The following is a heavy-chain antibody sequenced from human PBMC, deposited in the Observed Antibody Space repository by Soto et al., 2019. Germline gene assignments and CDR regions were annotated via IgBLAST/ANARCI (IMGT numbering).Heavy chain of an antibody. J-gene: IGHJ3*02. CDR2: ISGSGGST. CDR3: AKWWWDCSSTSCNRADAFDI. V-gene: IGHV3-23*01. D-gene: IGHD2-2*01. CDR1: GFTFSSYA. Sequence: GGSLRLSCAASGFTFSSYAMSWVRQAPGKGLEWVSAISGSGGSTYYADSVKGRFTISRDNSKNTLYLQMNSLRAEDTAVYYCAKWWWDCSSTSCNRADAFDIWGQGTMVTVSS.